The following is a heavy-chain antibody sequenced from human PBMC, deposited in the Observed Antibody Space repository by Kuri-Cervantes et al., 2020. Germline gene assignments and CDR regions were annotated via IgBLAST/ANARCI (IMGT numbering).Heavy chain of an antibody. CDR1: GFIFESYW. V-gene: IGHV3-7*01. D-gene: IGHD2-15*01. Sequence: GESLKISCEVSGFIFESYWMSWVRQAPGKGLERVANIKQDGSEEYYVDSVKGRFTISRDDAKNSLYLQMNSLRAEDTAVYYCARERISGGSCFDYWGQGTLVTVSS. CDR2: IKQDGSEE. J-gene: IGHJ4*02. CDR3: ARERISGGSCFDY.